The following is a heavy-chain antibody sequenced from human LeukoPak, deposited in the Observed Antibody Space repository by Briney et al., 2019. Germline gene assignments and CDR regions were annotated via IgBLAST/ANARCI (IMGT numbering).Heavy chain of an antibody. V-gene: IGHV3-30*04. CDR3: ARALDV. J-gene: IGHJ6*04. Sequence: PGRSLRLSCVDSGLSFNTYAMHWVRQAPGKGLGWVAAISYDGSYTYYRDSVRGRFTISRDNSKNTMYLQMNSLRAEDTAMYYCARALDVWGKGTTVTVSS. CDR2: ISYDGSYT. CDR1: GLSFNTYA.